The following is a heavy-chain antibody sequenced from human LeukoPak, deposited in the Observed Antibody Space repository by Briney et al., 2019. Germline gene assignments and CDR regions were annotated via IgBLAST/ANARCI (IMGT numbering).Heavy chain of an antibody. V-gene: IGHV1-69*04. J-gene: IGHJ4*02. CDR3: VGGYSSSWYRY. CDR1: GGTFSSYA. Sequence: SVKVSCKASGGTFSSYAISWVRQAPGQGLKWMGRIIPILGIANYAQKFQGRVTITADKSTSTAYMELSSLRSEDTAVYYCVGGYSSSWYRYWGQGTLVTVSS. CDR2: IIPILGIA. D-gene: IGHD6-13*01.